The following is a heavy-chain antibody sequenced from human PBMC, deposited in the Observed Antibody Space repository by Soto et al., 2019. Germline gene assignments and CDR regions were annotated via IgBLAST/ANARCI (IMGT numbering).Heavy chain of an antibody. CDR1: GYTFTGYY. CDR3: ARGVGARIASGNWFDP. D-gene: IGHD6-25*01. J-gene: IGHJ5*02. V-gene: IGHV1-2*02. Sequence: QVQLVQSGAEVKKPGASVKVSCTASGYTFTGYYMHWVRQAPGQGLEWMGWINPNSGGTNYAQKFQGSVTLTRDTSISTADMELSRLRSDATAVDYCARGVGARIASGNWFDPWGHGTLVTVSS. CDR2: INPNSGGT.